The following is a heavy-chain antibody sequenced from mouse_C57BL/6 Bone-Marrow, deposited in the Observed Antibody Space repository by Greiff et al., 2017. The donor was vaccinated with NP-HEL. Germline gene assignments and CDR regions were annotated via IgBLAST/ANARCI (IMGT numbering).Heavy chain of an antibody. J-gene: IGHJ3*01. CDR3: ARIALYYDYDPCAY. D-gene: IGHD2-4*01. CDR1: GFSLSTFGMG. CDR2: IWWDDDK. Sequence: QVTLKVCGPGILQPSQTLSLTCSFSGFSLSTFGMGVGWIRQPSGKGLEWLAHIWWDDDKYYNPALKSRPTISKDTSKNQVFLKIANVDTADTATYYCARIALYYDYDPCAYWGRGTLVTVSA. V-gene: IGHV8-8*01.